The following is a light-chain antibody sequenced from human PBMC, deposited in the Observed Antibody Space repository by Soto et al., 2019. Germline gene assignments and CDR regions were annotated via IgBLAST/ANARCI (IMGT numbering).Light chain of an antibody. CDR1: SSNIGSHT. CDR2: SNN. CDR3: AAWDDILNGVV. J-gene: IGLJ2*01. Sequence: QAVVTQPPSASGTPGQRVTISCSGSSSNIGSHTVNWYQHLPGTAPNLLIYSNNQRPSGVPDRFSGSKSGTSASLAISGLQSEDEADYYCAAWDDILNGVVFGGGTKLTVL. V-gene: IGLV1-44*01.